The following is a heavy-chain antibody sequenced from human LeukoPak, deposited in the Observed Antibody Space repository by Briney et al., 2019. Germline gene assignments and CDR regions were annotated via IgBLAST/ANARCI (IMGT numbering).Heavy chain of an antibody. Sequence: GGSLRLSCAASGFXFSSYEMNWVRQAPGKGLEWVSYISSAGGTIYYPDSVKGRFTISRDNAKNSLYLQMNSLRAEDTAVYYCARMMTAIDYWGQGTLVTVSS. CDR1: GFXFSSYE. V-gene: IGHV3-48*03. CDR3: ARMMTAIDY. CDR2: ISSAGGTI. J-gene: IGHJ4*02. D-gene: IGHD2-21*02.